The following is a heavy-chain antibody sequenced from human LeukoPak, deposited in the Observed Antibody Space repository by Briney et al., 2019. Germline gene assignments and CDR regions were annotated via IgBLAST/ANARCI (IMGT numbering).Heavy chain of an antibody. CDR2: IYTSGIT. V-gene: IGHV4-4*07. D-gene: IGHD4-11*01. CDR1: GDSISSYY. Sequence: SETLSLTCTVSGDSISSYYWSWVRQPAGKGLEWIGRIYTSGITNYNPSLKSRVTMSVDTSKNQFSLKVNSVTAADTAVYYCARAPDYLTNWLDPWGQGTLVTVSS. CDR3: ARAPDYLTNWLDP. J-gene: IGHJ5*02.